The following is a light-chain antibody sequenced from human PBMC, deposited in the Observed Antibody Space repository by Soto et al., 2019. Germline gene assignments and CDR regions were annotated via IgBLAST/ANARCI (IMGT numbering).Light chain of an antibody. CDR1: QNVYINS. V-gene: IGKV3-20*01. CDR3: QQYGSPPRT. J-gene: IGKJ2*01. CDR2: GAS. Sequence: EVVLTQSPGTLSLSPGERATLSCRASQNVYINSLAWYQQKPGQPPRLLIYGASTRAAAIPDRFSGSGSGADFALSIDGLEPEDFAVYYCQQYGSPPRTFGQGTKLQIK.